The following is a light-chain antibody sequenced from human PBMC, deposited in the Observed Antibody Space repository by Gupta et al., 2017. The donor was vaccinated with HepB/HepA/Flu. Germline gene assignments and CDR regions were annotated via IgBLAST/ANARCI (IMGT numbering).Light chain of an antibody. J-gene: IGKJ4*01. Sequence: EVVLTQSPATLCLSPGERATRPCRASQSVSSYLAWYQQKPGQTPRLLIYYASNRATGIPARCSGSGSGKNFTLTISGLEPEESAFYYCQQRSNWLTFGGGTKVEIK. CDR3: QQRSNWLT. V-gene: IGKV3-11*01. CDR2: YAS. CDR1: QSVSSY.